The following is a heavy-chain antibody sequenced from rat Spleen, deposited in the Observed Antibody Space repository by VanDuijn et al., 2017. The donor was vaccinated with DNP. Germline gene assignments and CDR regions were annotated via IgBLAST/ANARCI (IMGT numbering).Heavy chain of an antibody. V-gene: IGHV5-7*01. D-gene: IGHD1-2*01. CDR1: GFPFSDYY. CDR2: IHSDGSAT. Sequence: EVQLVEAGGGLVQPGRSLKLSCAAAGFPFSDYYMAWVSQAPTKGLEWVPTIHSDGSATYYRDSVTVRFTIYRDNAKRTLLLQMDSLRSEDTATYCCARHRPYSNYFDYWGQCVMVTVSS. J-gene: IGHJ2*01. CDR3: ARHRPYSNYFDY.